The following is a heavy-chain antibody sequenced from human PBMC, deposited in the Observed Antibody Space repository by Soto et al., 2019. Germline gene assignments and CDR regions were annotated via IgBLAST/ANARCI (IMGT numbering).Heavy chain of an antibody. V-gene: IGHV4-39*01. CDR3: ASSRGIAARGAFDI. D-gene: IGHD6-6*01. CDR1: GGSISSSSYY. CDR2: IYYSGST. Sequence: NPSETLSLTRTVSGGSISSSSYYWGWIRQPPGKGLEWIGSIYYSGSTYYNPSLKSRVTISVDTSKNQFSLKLSSVTAADTAAYYCASSRGIAARGAFDIWGQGTMVTVSS. J-gene: IGHJ3*02.